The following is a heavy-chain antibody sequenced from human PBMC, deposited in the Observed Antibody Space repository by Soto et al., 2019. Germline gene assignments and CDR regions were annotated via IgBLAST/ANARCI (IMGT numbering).Heavy chain of an antibody. V-gene: IGHV1-69*06. Sequence: QVQLVQSGAEVKKPGSSVKVSCKASGGTFSSYAISWVRQAPGQGLEWMGGIIPIFGTANYAQKFQGRVTITADKSTSTAYMEVSSLRSEDTAVYYCRITMIVVVIKGVDYWGQGTLVTVSS. CDR3: RITMIVVVIKGVDY. CDR2: IIPIFGTA. CDR1: GGTFSSYA. J-gene: IGHJ4*02. D-gene: IGHD3-22*01.